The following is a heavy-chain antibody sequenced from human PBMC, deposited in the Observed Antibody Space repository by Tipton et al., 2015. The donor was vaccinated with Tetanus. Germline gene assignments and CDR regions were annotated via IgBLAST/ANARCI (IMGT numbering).Heavy chain of an antibody. J-gene: IGHJ6*02. CDR2: INAGNGNT. V-gene: IGHV1-3*01. D-gene: IGHD2-2*01. Sequence: QLVQSGAEVKKPGASVKVSCKASGYTFTSYAMHWVRQAPGQRLEWMGWINAGNGNTKYSQKFQGRVTITRDTSASTAYMELSSLRSEDTAVYYCARDYCSSTSCYYYYYGMDVWGQGTTVTVSS. CDR3: ARDYCSSTSCYYYYYGMDV. CDR1: GYTFTSYA.